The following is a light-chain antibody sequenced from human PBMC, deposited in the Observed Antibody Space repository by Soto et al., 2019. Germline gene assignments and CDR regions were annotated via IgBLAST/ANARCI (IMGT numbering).Light chain of an antibody. CDR1: QGIGSW. Sequence: IQMTQSPSSVSASVGDTVTITCRASQGIGSWLAWYHQIPGKAPKLLIYSASSLQSGTPSRFTGRGSGAAITLPITNLQPEDVGVYHCQQASSFPLTFGGGPKVEIK. V-gene: IGKV1-12*01. J-gene: IGKJ4*01. CDR2: SAS. CDR3: QQASSFPLT.